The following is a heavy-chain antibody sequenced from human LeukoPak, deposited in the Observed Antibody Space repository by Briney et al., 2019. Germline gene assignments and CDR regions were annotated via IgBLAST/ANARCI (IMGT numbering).Heavy chain of an antibody. V-gene: IGHV1-2*04. CDR1: GYTFTGYY. D-gene: IGHD5-18*01. Sequence: GASVKVSCKASGYTFTGYYMHWVRQAPGQGLERMGWINPNSGGTNYAQKFQGWVTMTRDTSISTAYMELSRLRSEDTAVYYCARAPPTAMVFYYGMDVWGQGTTVTVSS. J-gene: IGHJ6*02. CDR2: INPNSGGT. CDR3: ARAPPTAMVFYYGMDV.